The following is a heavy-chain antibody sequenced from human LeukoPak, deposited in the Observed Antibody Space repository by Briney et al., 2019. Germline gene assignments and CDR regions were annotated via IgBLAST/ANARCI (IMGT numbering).Heavy chain of an antibody. J-gene: IGHJ6*03. D-gene: IGHD1-26*01. V-gene: IGHV3-53*01. Sequence: GGSLRLSSAASGVTVSSNYMSWVCQAPGEGLGWVSVIYIGCSTYYAASVKGRYTTSRDNSKTTLYLQMNSLRAEDTAVYDCARRTYPGGATPYHYYYYMDVWGKGTTVTVSS. CDR1: GVTVSSNY. CDR2: IYIGCST. CDR3: ARRTYPGGATPYHYYYYMDV.